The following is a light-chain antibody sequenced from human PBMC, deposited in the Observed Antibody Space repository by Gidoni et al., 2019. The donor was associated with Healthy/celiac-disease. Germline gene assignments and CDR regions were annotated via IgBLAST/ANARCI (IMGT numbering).Light chain of an antibody. Sequence: EIVLTQSPGTLSLSPGERATLSCRASQSVSSSYLAWYQQKPGQAPRLLIYGASSRATGIQDRFSGSGSGTDFTLTISRLEPEDFAVYYCQKDGSSPPFTFGPGTKVDIK. J-gene: IGKJ3*01. CDR1: QSVSSSY. CDR3: QKDGSSPPFT. CDR2: GAS. V-gene: IGKV3-20*01.